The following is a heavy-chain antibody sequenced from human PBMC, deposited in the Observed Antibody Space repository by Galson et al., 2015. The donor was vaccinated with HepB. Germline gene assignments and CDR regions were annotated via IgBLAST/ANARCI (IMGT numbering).Heavy chain of an antibody. CDR1: GFTFSDYA. CDR3: AKDRPPHTLSYAFDI. J-gene: IGHJ3*02. V-gene: IGHV3-30*02. Sequence: SLRLSCAASGFTFSDYAMHWVRQAPGKGLEWVAFIRFDGSNKFYADSVKGRFTISRVNYKNTLYLQMNSLRPEDTAVYYCAKDRPPHTLSYAFDIWGQGTMVTVSS. CDR2: IRFDGSNK. D-gene: IGHD2-2*01.